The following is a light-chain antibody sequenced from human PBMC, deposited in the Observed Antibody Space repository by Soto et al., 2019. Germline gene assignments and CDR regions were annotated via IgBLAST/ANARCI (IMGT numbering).Light chain of an antibody. CDR3: QHRSHWLIT. V-gene: IGKV3-11*01. J-gene: IGKJ5*01. Sequence: EIVLTQSPATLSLSPGERATLSCRASQSVTNYLAWYQQKAGQAPRLLIYETIHRATRIPARFSGSGSGTDFTLTISSLEPEDFAVYYCQHRSHWLITFGQGTRLEIK. CDR1: QSVTNY. CDR2: ETI.